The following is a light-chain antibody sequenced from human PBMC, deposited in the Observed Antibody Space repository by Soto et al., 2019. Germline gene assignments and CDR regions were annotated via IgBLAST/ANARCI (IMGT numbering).Light chain of an antibody. CDR2: STS. V-gene: IGLV7-43*01. J-gene: IGLJ1*01. Sequence: QAVVTQEPSLTVSPGGTVTLTCASSTGAVTGTYYPNWFQQKPGQAPRALIYSTSNKHSWTPARFSGSLLGGKAALTLSGVQPEDEADYYCSSYTSSSTYVFGTGTKVTVL. CDR3: SSYTSSSTYV. CDR1: TGAVTGTYY.